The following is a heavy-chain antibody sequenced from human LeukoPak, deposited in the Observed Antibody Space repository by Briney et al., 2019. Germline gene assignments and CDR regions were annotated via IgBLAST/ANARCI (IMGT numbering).Heavy chain of an antibody. CDR3: ARISRSYGSGSNHLDY. J-gene: IGHJ4*02. CDR2: IYHSGST. Sequence: PSGTLSLTCAVSGGSISSSNWWSWVRQPPGKGLEWIGEIYHSGSTNYNPSLKSRVTISVDTSKNQFSLKLSSVTAADTAVYYCARISRSYGSGSNHLDYWGQGTLVTVSS. CDR1: GGSISSSNW. V-gene: IGHV4-4*02. D-gene: IGHD3-10*01.